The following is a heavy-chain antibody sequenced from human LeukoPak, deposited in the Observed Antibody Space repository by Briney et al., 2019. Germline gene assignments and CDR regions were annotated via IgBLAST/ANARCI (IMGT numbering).Heavy chain of an antibody. V-gene: IGHV1-46*01. CDR1: GYTFTNYW. CDR3: ARVNLYGDVDY. CDR2: INPNDGST. Sequence: ASVKVSCKASGYTFTNYWIQWVRQAPGQGLEWVALINPNDGSTTYAHKFQGRVTMTRDTSTSTVYMDLSSLTSEDTAVYYCARVNLYGDVDYWGQGTLVTVSS. D-gene: IGHD4-17*01. J-gene: IGHJ4*02.